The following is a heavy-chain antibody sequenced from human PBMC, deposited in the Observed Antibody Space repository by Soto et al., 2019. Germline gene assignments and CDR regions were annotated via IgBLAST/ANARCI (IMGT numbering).Heavy chain of an antibody. V-gene: IGHV4-34*01. CDR1: GGPFSGYY. D-gene: IGHD2-8*02. CDR3: ARGRRGLVSAPGLYYYGMDV. CDR2: ITHTGTT. J-gene: IGHJ6*02. Sequence: QVQLQQWGAGLLKPSETLSLTCAVYGGPFSGYYWNWIRQPPGKGLEWIGEITHTGTTSYNPSLKSRVSISVDTSKNQVSLNLSSVTAADAAVYYCARGRRGLVSAPGLYYYGMDVWGQGTTVNVSS.